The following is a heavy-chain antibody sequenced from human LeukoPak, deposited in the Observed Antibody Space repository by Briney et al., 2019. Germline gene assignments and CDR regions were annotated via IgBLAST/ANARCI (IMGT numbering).Heavy chain of an antibody. CDR1: GFSFSSYN. V-gene: IGHV3-21*06. Sequence: GGSLRLSCAASGFSFSSYNMNWVRQATGKALEWVSSIGGSSSFIYYADSVRGRFTISRDNAKNSLYLQMNSLRAEDTAVYYCLRDDSGSYFGYWGQGTLVIVSS. J-gene: IGHJ4*02. D-gene: IGHD3-10*01. CDR2: IGGSSSFI. CDR3: LRDDSGSYFGY.